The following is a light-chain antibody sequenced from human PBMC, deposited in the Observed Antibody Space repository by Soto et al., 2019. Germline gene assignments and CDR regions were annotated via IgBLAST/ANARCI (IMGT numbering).Light chain of an antibody. CDR3: QQYNNWPFVT. CDR1: QSIGST. V-gene: IGKV3-15*01. CDR2: GAS. Sequence: DIVMTQSPATMSVSPGQRATLFCRASQSIGSTLAWYQQKPGQAPRLLIYGASTRATGVPDRIIGSGSGTEFALTIGSLQPEDFAVYYCQQYNNWPFVTFGQGTRLQI. J-gene: IGKJ5*01.